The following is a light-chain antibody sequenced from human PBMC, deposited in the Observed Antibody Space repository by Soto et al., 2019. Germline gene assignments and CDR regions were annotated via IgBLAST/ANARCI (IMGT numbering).Light chain of an antibody. CDR1: SGSIASNY. CDR3: QSFDGSNHVV. V-gene: IGLV6-57*03. CDR2: EDN. J-gene: IGLJ2*01. Sequence: NFMLTQPHSVSESPGKTVTISCTRSSGSIASNYVQWYQQRPGSAPTTVIYEDNQRPSGVPDRFSGSIDSSSNSASLTISGLETEDEADYYCQSFDGSNHVVFGGGTKLTVL.